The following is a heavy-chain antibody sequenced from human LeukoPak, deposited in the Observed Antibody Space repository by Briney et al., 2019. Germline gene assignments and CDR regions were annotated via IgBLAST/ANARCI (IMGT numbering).Heavy chain of an antibody. CDR1: GGSISNYY. J-gene: IGHJ4*02. Sequence: PETLSLTCTVSGGSISNYYWSWIRQPPGKGLEWIGYIYSSGSTDYNPSLKSRVTISVDTSKNQFSLKLSSVTAADTAVYYCAREGSTNILDYWGQGPLVTVSS. CDR3: AREGSTNILDY. D-gene: IGHD2-2*01. CDR2: IYSSGST. V-gene: IGHV4-59*01.